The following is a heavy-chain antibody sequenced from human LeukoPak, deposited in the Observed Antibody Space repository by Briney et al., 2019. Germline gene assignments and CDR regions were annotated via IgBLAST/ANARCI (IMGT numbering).Heavy chain of an antibody. CDR2: IYSGGST. J-gene: IGHJ4*02. D-gene: IGHD3-10*01. CDR3: ARAQYYYGSGGLFDY. Sequence: GGSLRLSCAASGFTFSSYAMHWVRQAPGKGLEWVSVIYSGGSTYYADSVKGRFTISRDNSKNTLYLQMNSLRAEDTAVYYCARAQYYYGSGGLFDYWGQGTLVTVSS. V-gene: IGHV3-53*01. CDR1: GFTFSSYA.